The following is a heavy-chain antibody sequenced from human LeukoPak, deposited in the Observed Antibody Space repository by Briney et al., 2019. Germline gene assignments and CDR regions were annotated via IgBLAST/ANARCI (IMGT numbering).Heavy chain of an antibody. CDR2: IYSGGST. CDR1: GGSISSSNW. CDR3: ARGPSGYHNP. J-gene: IGHJ4*02. Sequence: PSETLSLTCAVSGGSISSSNWWSWVRQPPGKGREWVSLIYSGGSTYYADSVKGRFTISRDNSKNTLYLQMNSLRAEDTAVYYCARGPSGYHNPGGQGTLVTVSS. D-gene: IGHD5-12*01. V-gene: IGHV3-66*01.